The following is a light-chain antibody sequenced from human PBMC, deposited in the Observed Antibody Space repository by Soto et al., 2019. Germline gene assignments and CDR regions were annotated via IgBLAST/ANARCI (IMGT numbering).Light chain of an antibody. J-gene: IGKJ2*01. CDR2: AAS. CDR3: QQYDNLPPG. CDR1: QSISSSY. V-gene: IGKV3-20*01. Sequence: EIVLTQSPGTLSLSPGEGGTLSCRASQSISSSYLAWYQQKPGQSPRLLIYAASSRATGIPDRFSGSGSGTDFTLTISRLEPEDFAVYYCQQYDNLPPGFGQGTKLEIK.